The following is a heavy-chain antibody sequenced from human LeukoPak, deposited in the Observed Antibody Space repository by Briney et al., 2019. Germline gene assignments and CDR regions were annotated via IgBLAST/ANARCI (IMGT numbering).Heavy chain of an antibody. V-gene: IGHV4-39*01. D-gene: IGHD3-22*01. Sequence: WIGSIYYSGSTYYNPSLKSRVTISVDTSKNQFSLKLSSVTAADTAVYYCTGAGSSGYPDYWGQGTLVTVSS. CDR3: TGAGSSGYPDY. J-gene: IGHJ4*02. CDR2: IYYSGST.